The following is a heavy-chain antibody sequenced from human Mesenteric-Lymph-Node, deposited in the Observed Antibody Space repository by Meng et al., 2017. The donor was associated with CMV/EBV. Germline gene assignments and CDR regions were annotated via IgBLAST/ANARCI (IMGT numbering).Heavy chain of an antibody. CDR3: ARDRDYSGSHRHNWFDP. V-gene: IGHV3-30-3*01. CDR1: GFTFSSYA. CDR2: ISYDGSNK. J-gene: IGHJ5*02. D-gene: IGHD1-26*01. Sequence: GGSLRLSCAASGFTFSSYAMHWVRQAPGKGLEWVAVISYDGSNKYYADSVKGRFTISRDNSKNTLYLQMNSLRAEDTAVYYCARDRDYSGSHRHNWFDPWGQGTLVTVSS.